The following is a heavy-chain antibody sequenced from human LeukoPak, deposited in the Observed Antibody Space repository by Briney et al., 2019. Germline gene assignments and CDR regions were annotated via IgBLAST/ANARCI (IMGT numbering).Heavy chain of an antibody. CDR3: ATDRAGDPDYSFDQ. CDR1: GYTFTDYY. Sequence: ASVKVSCKTSGYTFTDYYIHWVRQAPGQGPEWMGRIHPNSGDTNYAQKFRGRVTMTRDTSIITAYMELTSLTSDDTAVYYCATDRAGDPDYSFDQWGQGTLVTVSS. D-gene: IGHD4-11*01. CDR2: IHPNSGDT. V-gene: IGHV1-2*06. J-gene: IGHJ4*02.